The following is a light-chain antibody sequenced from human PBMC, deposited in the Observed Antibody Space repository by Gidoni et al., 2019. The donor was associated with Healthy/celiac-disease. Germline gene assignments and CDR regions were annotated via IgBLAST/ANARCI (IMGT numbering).Light chain of an antibody. CDR1: QSLLHSNGYNY. V-gene: IGKV2-28*01. Sequence: DIVTPQSPLSLPVTPGEPASISCRSSQSLLHSNGYNYLDWYLQKPGQSPQLLIYLGSNRASGVPDRFSGSGSGTDFTLKISRVEAEDVGVYYCMQALQTPRSFGQGTKLEIK. CDR2: LGS. CDR3: MQALQTPRS. J-gene: IGKJ2*03.